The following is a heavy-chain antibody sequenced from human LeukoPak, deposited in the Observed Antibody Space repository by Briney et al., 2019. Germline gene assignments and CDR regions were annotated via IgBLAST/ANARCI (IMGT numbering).Heavy chain of an antibody. CDR1: GFTFSSYG. CDR2: IRYDGNNK. V-gene: IGHV3-30*02. Sequence: PGGSLRLSCAASGFTFSSYGIHWVRQAPGKGLEWVAFIRYDGNNKYYADSVKGRFTISRDNSKNSLYLQMNSLRTEDTALYYCAKDHNIAGSGWENSPDYWGQGTLVTVSS. D-gene: IGHD6-19*01. J-gene: IGHJ4*02. CDR3: AKDHNIAGSGWENSPDY.